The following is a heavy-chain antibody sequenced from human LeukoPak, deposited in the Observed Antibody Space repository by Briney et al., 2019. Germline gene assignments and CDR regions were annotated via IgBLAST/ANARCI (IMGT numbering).Heavy chain of an antibody. CDR2: IYYSGST. Sequence: SETLSLTCTVSGGSISSYYWSWIRQPPGKGLEWIGYIYYSGSTNYNPSLKSRVTISVDTSKNQFSLKLSSVTAADTAVYYCARDSSGYYNQKKAFDIWGQGTMVTVSS. D-gene: IGHD3-22*01. J-gene: IGHJ3*02. V-gene: IGHV4-59*12. CDR3: ARDSSGYYNQKKAFDI. CDR1: GGSISSYY.